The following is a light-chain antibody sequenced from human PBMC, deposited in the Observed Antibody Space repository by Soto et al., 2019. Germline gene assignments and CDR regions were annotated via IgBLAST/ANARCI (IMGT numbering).Light chain of an antibody. Sequence: DLQMTQSPSTLSASVGDRVTITCRASQSISSWLAWYQQKPGKAPKLLIYDASSLESGVPSRFSGSGSGTEFTLTISSLQPDAFATYYCQQYNSYSYTFGQGTKLEIK. CDR1: QSISSW. J-gene: IGKJ2*01. V-gene: IGKV1-5*01. CDR3: QQYNSYSYT. CDR2: DAS.